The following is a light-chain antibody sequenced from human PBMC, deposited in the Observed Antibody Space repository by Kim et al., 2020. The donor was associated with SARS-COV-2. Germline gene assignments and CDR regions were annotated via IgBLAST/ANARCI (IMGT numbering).Light chain of an antibody. Sequence: EIVLTQSPGTLSLSPGERATLSCRASQSVSSSYLAWYQQKPGQAPMLLIYAASSRATGIPDRFSGSWSGTDFTLTISRLEPEDYAVYYCQQYGSSPPWTFGQGTKVDIK. CDR3: QQYGSSPPWT. V-gene: IGKV3-20*01. CDR2: AAS. J-gene: IGKJ1*01. CDR1: QSVSSSY.